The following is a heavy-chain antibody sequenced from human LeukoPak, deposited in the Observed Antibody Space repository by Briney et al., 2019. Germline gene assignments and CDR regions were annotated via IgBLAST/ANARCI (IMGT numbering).Heavy chain of an antibody. CDR1: GGSFSGYY. D-gene: IGHD3-9*01. CDR3: ARAYDYYDILTGYGSYMDV. CDR2: INHSGST. J-gene: IGHJ6*03. V-gene: IGHV4-34*01. Sequence: SATLSLTCSVSGGSFSGYYWSWIRQPPGKGLEWIGEINHSGSTNYNPSLKSRVTISVDTSKNQFSLKLSSVTAADTAVYYCARAYDYYDILTGYGSYMDVWGKGTTVTVSS.